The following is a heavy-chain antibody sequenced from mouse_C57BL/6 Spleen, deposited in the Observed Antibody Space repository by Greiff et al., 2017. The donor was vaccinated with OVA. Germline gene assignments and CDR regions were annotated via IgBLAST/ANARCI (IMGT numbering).Heavy chain of an antibody. D-gene: IGHD2-1*01. J-gene: IGHJ3*01. CDR2: IYPSDSET. Sequence: QVQLQQSGAELVRPGSSVKLSCKASGYTFTSYWMDWVKQRPGQGLEWIGNIYPSDSETHYNQKFKDKATLTVDKSSSTAYMQLSSLTSEDSAVYYCARKSHYGNYVDWFAYWGQGTLVTVSA. CDR1: GYTFTSYW. V-gene: IGHV1-61*01. CDR3: ARKSHYGNYVDWFAY.